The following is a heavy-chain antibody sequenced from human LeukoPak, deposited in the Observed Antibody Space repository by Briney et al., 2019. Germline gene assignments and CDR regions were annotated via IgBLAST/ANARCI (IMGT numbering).Heavy chain of an antibody. V-gene: IGHV4-39*01. CDR2: TYYSGST. CDR1: GGSISSSNYY. Sequence: KPSETLSLTCTVSGGSISSSNYYWGWIRQPPGKGLEWIGYTYYSGSTNYNPSLKSRVTISVDTSKNQFSLRLTSVTAADTAVYYCARQTGSGLFILPGGQGTLVTVSS. D-gene: IGHD3/OR15-3a*01. J-gene: IGHJ4*02. CDR3: ARQTGSGLFILP.